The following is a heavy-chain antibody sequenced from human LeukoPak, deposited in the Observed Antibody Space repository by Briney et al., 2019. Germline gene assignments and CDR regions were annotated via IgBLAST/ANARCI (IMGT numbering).Heavy chain of an antibody. CDR3: VRLYDDYTNGHFDS. D-gene: IGHD4-11*01. CDR2: ISGSGGST. V-gene: IGHV3-23*01. CDR1: GFTFSSYG. J-gene: IGHJ4*02. Sequence: GGPLRLSCAASGFTFSSYGMSWVRQAPGKGLEWVSAISGSGGSTYYADSVKGRFTISRDNAKNSLYLQLNSLRAEDTAVYYCVRLYDDYTNGHFDSWGQGTLVTVSS.